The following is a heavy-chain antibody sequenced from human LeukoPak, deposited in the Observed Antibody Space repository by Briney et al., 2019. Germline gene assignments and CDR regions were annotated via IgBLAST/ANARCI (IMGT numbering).Heavy chain of an antibody. CDR3: ARDSAAKYASDY. D-gene: IGHD1-26*01. V-gene: IGHV3-23*01. J-gene: IGHJ4*02. CDR2: ISGSGGST. Sequence: GGSLRLSCAASGFTFSSYAMSWVRQAPGKGLEWVSAISGSGGSTYYADSVKGRFTISRDNAKNSLYLQMNSLRAEDTAVYYCARDSAAKYASDYWGQGTLVTVSS. CDR1: GFTFSSYA.